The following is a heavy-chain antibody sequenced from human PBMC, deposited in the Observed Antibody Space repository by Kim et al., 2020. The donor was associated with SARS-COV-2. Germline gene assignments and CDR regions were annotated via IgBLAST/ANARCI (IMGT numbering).Heavy chain of an antibody. D-gene: IGHD6-13*01. J-gene: IGHJ4*02. Sequence: YSDAVQGPCTSSRDNSENTLYLQMNSLGAEDTAVYYCAKDYSSSWYYFDYWGQGTLVTVSS. V-gene: IGHV3-23*01. CDR3: AKDYSSSWYYFDY.